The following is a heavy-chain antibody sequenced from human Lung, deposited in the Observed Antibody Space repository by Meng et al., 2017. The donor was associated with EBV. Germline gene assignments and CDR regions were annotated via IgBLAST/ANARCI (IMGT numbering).Heavy chain of an antibody. CDR3: ARGSYGEGFDF. J-gene: IGHJ4*02. CDR1: GYTFTGYY. V-gene: IGHV1-2*06. D-gene: IGHD3-16*01. CDR2: INPQSGGA. Sequence: QGQRGQAGGEVGKPGASVKISCKASGYTFTGYYISWVRQAPGQGLEWMGRINPQSGGADYAQTFQGRVTMTRDPSITTAYMELSGLNSDDTAVYYCARGSYGEGFDFWGQGTLVTVSS.